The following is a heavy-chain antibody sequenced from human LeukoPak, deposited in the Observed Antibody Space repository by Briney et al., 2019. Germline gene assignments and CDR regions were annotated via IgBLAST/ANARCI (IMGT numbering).Heavy chain of an antibody. D-gene: IGHD2-15*01. CDR2: INHSGST. Sequence: SETLSLTCAVYGGSFSGYYWSWIRQPPGKGLEWIGEINHSGSTNYNPSLKSRVTMSVDTSKNQFSLKLSSVTAADTAVYYCARGIGYCSGGSCSTLFDYWGQGTLVTVSS. V-gene: IGHV4-34*01. J-gene: IGHJ4*02. CDR3: ARGIGYCSGGSCSTLFDY. CDR1: GGSFSGYY.